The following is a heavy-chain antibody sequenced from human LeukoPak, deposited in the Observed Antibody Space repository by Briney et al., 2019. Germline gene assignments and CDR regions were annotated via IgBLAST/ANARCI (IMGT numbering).Heavy chain of an antibody. CDR2: IYSSGNT. CDR3: AREVQSGGDFFDY. D-gene: IGHD2-15*01. V-gene: IGHV4-59*11. J-gene: IGHJ4*02. Sequence: SETLSLTCTVSGGSISGHCWSWIRQPPGKGLEWIGYIYSSGNTNYNPSLKSRVTISVDTSKNQFSLRLSSVTAADTAVYYCAREVQSGGDFFDYWGQGTLVTVSS. CDR1: GGSISGHC.